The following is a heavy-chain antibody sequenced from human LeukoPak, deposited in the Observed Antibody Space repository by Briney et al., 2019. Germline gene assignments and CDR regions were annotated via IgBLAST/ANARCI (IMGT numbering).Heavy chain of an antibody. V-gene: IGHV1-69*05. CDR3: AANTAMVRNWFDP. D-gene: IGHD5-18*01. Sequence: SVKVSCKASGGTFSSYAISWVRQAPGQGLEWMGGIIPIFGTANYAQKFQGRVTITTDESTSTAYMELSSLSSEDTAVYYCAANTAMVRNWFDPWGQGTLVTVSS. J-gene: IGHJ5*02. CDR1: GGTFSSYA. CDR2: IIPIFGTA.